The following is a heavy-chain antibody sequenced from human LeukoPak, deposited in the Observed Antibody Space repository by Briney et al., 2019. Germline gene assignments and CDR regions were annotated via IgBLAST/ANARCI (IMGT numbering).Heavy chain of an antibody. CDR1: GGSISNYY. J-gene: IGHJ6*02. CDR2: IYYSGST. CDR3: ARGPNYYYYYGMDV. Sequence: SETLSLTCAVSGGSISNYYWSWIRQPPGRGLEWIGYIYYSGSTNYNPSLKSRVTISVDTSKNQFSLKLSSVTAADTAVYNCARGPNYYYYYGMDVWGQGTTVTVSS. V-gene: IGHV4-59*12.